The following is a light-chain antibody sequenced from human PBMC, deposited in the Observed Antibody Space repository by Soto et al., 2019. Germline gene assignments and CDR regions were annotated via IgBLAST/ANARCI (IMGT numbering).Light chain of an antibody. CDR1: SSDIDGYNY. CDR2: GVT. CDR3: SSYTSSSTYV. Sequence: QSTLTQPASVSGSPGQSITISCTEASSDIDGYNYVSWYQQHPVKAPKLIIYGVTNRPSGVSNRFSGSKSGNTASLTISGLQAEDEADYYCSSYTSSSTYVFGTGTKLTVL. V-gene: IGLV2-14*01. J-gene: IGLJ1*01.